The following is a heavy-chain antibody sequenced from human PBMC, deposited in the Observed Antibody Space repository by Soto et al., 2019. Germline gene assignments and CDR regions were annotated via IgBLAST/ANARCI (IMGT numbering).Heavy chain of an antibody. CDR2: IWYDGSNK. CDR3: ARDPRYCSGGSCYSSYYYYYYMDV. Sequence: GGSLRLSCAASGFTFSSYGMHWVRQAPGKGLEWVAVIWYDGSNKYYADSVKGRFTISRDNSKNTLYLQMNSLRAEDTAVYYCARDPRYCSGGSCYSSYYYYYYMDVWGKGTTVTVSS. CDR1: GFTFSSYG. J-gene: IGHJ6*03. V-gene: IGHV3-33*01. D-gene: IGHD2-15*01.